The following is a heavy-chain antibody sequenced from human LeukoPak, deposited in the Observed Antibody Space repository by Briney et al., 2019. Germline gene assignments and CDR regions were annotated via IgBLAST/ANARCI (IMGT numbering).Heavy chain of an antibody. CDR3: ARDLLGNYFDY. Sequence: GGSLRLSCAASGFTLSSYYMSWVRQAPGKGLEWVANIKQDGSEKYYVDSVKGRFTISRDNAKNSLYLQMNSLRAEDTAVYYCARDLLGNYFDYWGQGTLVTVSS. V-gene: IGHV3-7*04. CDR1: GFTLSSYY. J-gene: IGHJ4*02. D-gene: IGHD2-21*01. CDR2: IKQDGSEK.